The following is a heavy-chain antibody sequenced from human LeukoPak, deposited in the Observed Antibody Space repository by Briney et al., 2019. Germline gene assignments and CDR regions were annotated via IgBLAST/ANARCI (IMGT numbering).Heavy chain of an antibody. CDR1: GGSISSGGYY. V-gene: IGHV4-31*03. D-gene: IGHD2-2*01. CDR2: IYYSGST. J-gene: IGHJ5*02. CDR3: ARGRRAGYCSSTSCWGFDWFDP. Sequence: SETLSLTCTVSGGSISSGGYYWSWIRQHPGKGLEWIGYIYYSGSTYYNPSLKSRVTISVDTSKNQFSLKLSSVTAADTAVYYCARGRRAGYCSSTSCWGFDWFDPWGQGTLVTVSS.